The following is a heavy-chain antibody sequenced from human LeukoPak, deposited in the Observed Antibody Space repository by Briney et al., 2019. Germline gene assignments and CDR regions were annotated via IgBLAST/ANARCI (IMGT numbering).Heavy chain of an antibody. J-gene: IGHJ4*02. CDR2: IYHSGST. Sequence: SETLSLTCAVSGGSISSSNWWSWVRQPPGKGLEWIGEIYHSGSTNYNPSLKSRVTISVDKSKNQFSLKLSSVTAADTAVYYCARGGIAVLYYFDYWGQGTLVTVSS. CDR3: ARGGIAVLYYFDY. D-gene: IGHD6-19*01. CDR1: GGSISSSNW. V-gene: IGHV4-4*02.